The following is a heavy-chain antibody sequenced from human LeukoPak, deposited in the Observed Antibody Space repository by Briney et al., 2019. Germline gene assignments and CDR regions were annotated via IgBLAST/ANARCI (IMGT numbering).Heavy chain of an antibody. Sequence: GGSLRLSCAASGFTFSSYGMHWVRQAPGKGLEWVAFIRYDGSNKYYADSVKGRFTISRDNSKNTLYLQMNSLRAEDTAVYYCAKAHAYSNYGDYWGQGTLVTVSS. J-gene: IGHJ4*02. CDR3: AKAHAYSNYGDY. V-gene: IGHV3-30*02. D-gene: IGHD4-11*01. CDR2: IRYDGSNK. CDR1: GFTFSSYG.